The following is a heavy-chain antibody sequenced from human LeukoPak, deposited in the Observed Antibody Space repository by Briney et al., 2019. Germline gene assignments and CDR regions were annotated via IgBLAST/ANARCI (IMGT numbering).Heavy chain of an antibody. Sequence: SQTLSLTCTVSGGSISSGDYYWSWIRQPPGKGLEWIGYIYYSGSTYYNPSLKSRVTISVGTSKNQYSLKLSSVTAADTAVYYCARGPGYSSSWYIYWGQGTLVTVSS. D-gene: IGHD6-13*01. V-gene: IGHV4-30-4*01. CDR3: ARGPGYSSSWYIY. CDR1: GGSISSGDYY. CDR2: IYYSGST. J-gene: IGHJ4*02.